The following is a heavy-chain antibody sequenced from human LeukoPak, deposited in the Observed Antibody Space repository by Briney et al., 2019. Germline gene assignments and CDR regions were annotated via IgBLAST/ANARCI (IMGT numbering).Heavy chain of an antibody. J-gene: IGHJ6*03. CDR3: ARAQGYDFLDYMDV. Sequence: ASVKVSCKASGYTFTGYYMHWVRQAPGQRLEWMGWINPNSGGTNYAQKFQGRVTMTRDTSISTAYMELSRLRSDDTAVYYCARAQGYDFLDYMDVWGKGTTVTVSS. D-gene: IGHD3-3*01. CDR1: GYTFTGYY. CDR2: INPNSGGT. V-gene: IGHV1-2*02.